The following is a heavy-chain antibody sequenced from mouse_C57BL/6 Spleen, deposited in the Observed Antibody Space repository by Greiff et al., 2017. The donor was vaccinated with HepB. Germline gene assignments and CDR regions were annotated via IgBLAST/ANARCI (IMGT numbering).Heavy chain of an antibody. J-gene: IGHJ2*01. D-gene: IGHD2-4*01. CDR2: ISSGSSTI. Sequence: EVKLMESGGGLVKPGGSLKLSCAASGFTFSDYGMHWVRQAPEKGLEWVAYISSGSSTIYYADTVKGRFTISRDNAKNTLFLQMTSLRSEDTAMYYCAGDYDSYFDYWGQGTTLTVSS. V-gene: IGHV5-17*01. CDR3: AGDYDSYFDY. CDR1: GFTFSDYG.